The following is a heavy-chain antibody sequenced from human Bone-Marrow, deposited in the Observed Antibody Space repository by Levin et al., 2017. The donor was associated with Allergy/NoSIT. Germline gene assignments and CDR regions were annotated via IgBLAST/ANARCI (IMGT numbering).Heavy chain of an antibody. Sequence: SETLSLTCTVSGGSISSSSYYWGWIRQPPGKGLEWIGSIYYSGSTYYNPSLKSRVTISVDTSKNQFSLKLSSVTAADTAVYYCARPSGYCGGDCYFDYWGQGTLVTVSS. CDR2: IYYSGST. CDR3: ARPSGYCGGDCYFDY. CDR1: GGSISSSSYY. D-gene: IGHD2-21*02. J-gene: IGHJ4*02. V-gene: IGHV4-39*01.